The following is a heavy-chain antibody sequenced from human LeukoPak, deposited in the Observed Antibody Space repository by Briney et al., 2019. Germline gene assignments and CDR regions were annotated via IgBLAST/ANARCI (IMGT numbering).Heavy chain of an antibody. D-gene: IGHD3-22*01. CDR2: ISAYNGNT. J-gene: IGHJ4*02. V-gene: IGHV1-18*01. CDR3: ARLKGSSGYYYLDY. CDR1: GYTFTSYG. Sequence: ASVKVSCKASGYTFTSYGISWVRQAPGQGLERMRWISAYNGNTNYAQELQGRVTMTTDTSTSTAYMELRSLRSDDTAVYYCARLKGSSGYYYLDYWGQGTLVTVSS.